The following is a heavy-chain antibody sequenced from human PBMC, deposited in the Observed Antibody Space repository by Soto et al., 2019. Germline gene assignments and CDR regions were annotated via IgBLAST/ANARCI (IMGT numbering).Heavy chain of an antibody. CDR1: GYTFTSYY. J-gene: IGHJ5*02. CDR3: ARGGGIVVVTAPYDP. CDR2: INPSGGYT. Sequence: QVQLVQSGAEVKKPGASVKVSCKASGYTFTSYYMNWVRQAPGQGLEWLGIINPSGGYTTYAQRFLGTVTTTTDTSTSTAHMQLGSLTSEDTAVYYCARGGGIVVVTAPYDPWGQGTLVTVSS. D-gene: IGHD2-21*02. V-gene: IGHV1-46*03.